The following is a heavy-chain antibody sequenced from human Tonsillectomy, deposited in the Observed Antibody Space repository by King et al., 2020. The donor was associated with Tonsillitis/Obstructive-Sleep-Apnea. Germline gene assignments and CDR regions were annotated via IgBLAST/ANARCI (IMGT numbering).Heavy chain of an antibody. CDR3: TKGDYDSSLGAFDI. V-gene: IGHV3-23*04. D-gene: IGHD3-22*01. CDR2: ISGGGGST. CDR1: GFTFSSYA. Sequence: VQLVQSGGGLVQPGGSLRLSCAASGFTFSSYAMSWVRQAPGKGLEWVSGISGGGGSTHYAAAVKGRFTISRDNSKNTLYLQMNSRRAEDTAVYYCTKGDYDSSLGAFDIWGQGTMVTVSS. J-gene: IGHJ3*02.